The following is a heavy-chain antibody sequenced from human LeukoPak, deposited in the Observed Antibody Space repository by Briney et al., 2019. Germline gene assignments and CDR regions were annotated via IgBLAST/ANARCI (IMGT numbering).Heavy chain of an antibody. V-gene: IGHV3-15*01. D-gene: IGHD3-16*02. J-gene: IGHJ4*02. CDR1: GFTFSNAW. CDR2: IKSKTDGGTT. CDR3: THLRLGELSLDY. Sequence: KPGGSLRLSCAASGFTFSNAWMSWVRQAPGKGLEWVGRIKSKTDGGTTDYAAPVKGRFTISRDDSKNTLYLQMNSLKTEDTAVYYCTHLRLGELSLDYWGQGTLVTVSS.